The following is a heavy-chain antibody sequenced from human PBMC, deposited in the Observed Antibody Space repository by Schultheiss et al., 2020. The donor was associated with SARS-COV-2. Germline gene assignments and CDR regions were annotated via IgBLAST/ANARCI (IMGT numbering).Heavy chain of an antibody. V-gene: IGHV1-2*06. CDR3: ARAGEGRYYYYGMDV. D-gene: IGHD3-16*01. J-gene: IGHJ6*02. CDR1: GYTFTGYY. Sequence: ASVKVSCKASGYTFTGYYMHWVRQAPGQGLEWMGRINPNSGGTNYAQKFQGRVTMTRDTSISTAYMELSRLRSDDTAVYYCARAGEGRYYYYGMDVWGQGTTVTVSS. CDR2: INPNSGGT.